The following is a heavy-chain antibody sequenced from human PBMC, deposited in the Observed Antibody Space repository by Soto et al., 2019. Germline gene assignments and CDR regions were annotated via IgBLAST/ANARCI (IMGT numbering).Heavy chain of an antibody. J-gene: IGHJ6*02. CDR3: ARTYCSSTSCYAGYYYGMDV. V-gene: IGHV5-51*01. D-gene: IGHD2-2*01. Sequence: LGESLKISCKGYGYSFTSYLIGWVRQMPGKGLEWMGIIYPGDSDTRYSPSFQGQVTISADKSISTAYLQWSSLKASDTAMYYCARTYCSSTSCYAGYYYGMDVWGQGTTVTVSS. CDR1: GYSFTSYL. CDR2: IYPGDSDT.